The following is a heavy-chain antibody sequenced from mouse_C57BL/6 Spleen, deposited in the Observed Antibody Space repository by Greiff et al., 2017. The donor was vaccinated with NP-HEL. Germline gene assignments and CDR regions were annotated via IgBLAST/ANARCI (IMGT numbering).Heavy chain of an antibody. D-gene: IGHD2-4*01. CDR2: IDPSDSET. J-gene: IGHJ4*01. CDR1: GYTFTSYW. V-gene: IGHV1-52*01. CDR3: ARRNDYGPYARDY. Sequence: QVQLQQPGAELVRPGSSVKLSCKASGYTFTSYWMHWVKQRPIQGLEWIGNIDPSDSETHYNQKFKDKATLTVDKSSSTAYMQLSSLTSEDSAVYYSARRNDYGPYARDYWGQGTSVTVSA.